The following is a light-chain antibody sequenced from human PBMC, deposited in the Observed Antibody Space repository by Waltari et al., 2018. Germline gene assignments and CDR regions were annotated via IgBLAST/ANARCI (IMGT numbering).Light chain of an antibody. CDR3: SAWDSSLSAWV. CDR2: RNN. Sequence: QAGLTQPPSMSKDLRQTATLTRTGNSNNVGYQGAAWLQQHQGHPPKLLSYRNNDRPSGISERFSASRSGNTASLTITGLQPEDEADYYCSAWDSSLSAWVFGGGTKLTVL. V-gene: IGLV10-54*01. J-gene: IGLJ3*02. CDR1: SNNVGYQG.